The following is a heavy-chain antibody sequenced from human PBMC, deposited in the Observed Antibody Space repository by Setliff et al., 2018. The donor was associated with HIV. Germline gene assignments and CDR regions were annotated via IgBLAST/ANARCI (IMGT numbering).Heavy chain of an antibody. CDR2: INENGNEK. D-gene: IGHD1-20*01. J-gene: IGHJ4*02. V-gene: IGHV3-7*03. CDR1: GFTFRSLC. CDR3: AREYAMAARY. Sequence: PGGSLRLSCAASGFTFRSLCLSWVRQVPGKGLERVANINENGNEKYYVDSVKGRFTISGDNAKNSLYLQMNSLRVEDTAVYYCAREYAMAARYWGRGTLVTVSS.